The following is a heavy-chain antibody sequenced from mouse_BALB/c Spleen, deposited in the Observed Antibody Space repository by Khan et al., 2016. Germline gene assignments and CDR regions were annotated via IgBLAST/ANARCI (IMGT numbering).Heavy chain of an antibody. V-gene: IGHV1S135*01. CDR2: IDPYNGDT. D-gene: IGHD1-1*01. CDR1: GYAFTSYN. J-gene: IGHJ2*01. Sequence: VQLQQPGPELVKPGASVKVSCKASGYAFTSYNMYWVKQSHGKSLEWIGYIDPYNGDTNYNQKFKGKATLTVDKSSSTAYMHLNSLTSEDSAVYDCAREGVTTVVAKGLDFWGQGTTLTVSS. CDR3: AREGVTTVVAKGLDF.